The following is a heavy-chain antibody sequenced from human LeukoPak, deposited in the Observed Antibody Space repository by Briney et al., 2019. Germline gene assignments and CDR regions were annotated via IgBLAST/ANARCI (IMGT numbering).Heavy chain of an antibody. CDR1: GFTSSSCW. CDR2: IKQDGSEK. J-gene: IGHJ4*02. V-gene: IGHV3-7*01. Sequence: GGSLRLSCAASGFTSSSCWMSWVRQAPGKGLEWVANIKQDGSEKYYVDSVKGRFTISRDNAKNSLYLEMNSLRAEDTAVYYCATEGSSSSYFDYWGQGTLVTVSS. D-gene: IGHD6-6*01. CDR3: ATEGSSSSYFDY.